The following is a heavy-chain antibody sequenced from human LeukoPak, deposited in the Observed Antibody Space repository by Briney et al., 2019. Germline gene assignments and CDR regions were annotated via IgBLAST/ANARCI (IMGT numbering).Heavy chain of an antibody. Sequence: SETLSLTCTVSGGSISSYYWSWIRQPPGKGLEWIGYIYYSGSTNYNPSLKSRVTISVDTSKNQFSLKLSSVTAADTALYYCARHYDFLTGYYLGAAFDIWGQGTMVTVSS. CDR3: ARHYDFLTGYYLGAAFDI. D-gene: IGHD3-9*01. CDR2: IYYSGST. CDR1: GGSISSYY. J-gene: IGHJ3*02. V-gene: IGHV4-59*01.